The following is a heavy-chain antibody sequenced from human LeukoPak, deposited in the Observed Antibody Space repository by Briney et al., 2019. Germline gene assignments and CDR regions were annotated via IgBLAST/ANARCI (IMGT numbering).Heavy chain of an antibody. CDR1: GYTFTSYY. V-gene: IGHV1-46*01. CDR2: INPSGGST. CDR3: ARDGEMANRVFDY. Sequence: ASVTVSCKASGYTFTSYYMHWVRQAPGQGLEWMGIINPSGGSTSYAQKFQGRVTMTRDMSTSTVYMELSSLRSEDTAVYYCARDGEMANRVFDYWGQGTLVTVSS. J-gene: IGHJ4*02. D-gene: IGHD5-24*01.